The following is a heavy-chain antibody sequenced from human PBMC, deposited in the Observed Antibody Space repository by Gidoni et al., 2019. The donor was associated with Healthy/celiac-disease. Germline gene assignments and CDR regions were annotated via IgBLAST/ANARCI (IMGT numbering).Heavy chain of an antibody. Sequence: EVQLLESGGGLVRPGRSLSLSRPASGFTFTSYSISLVRQAPGQGLEWVSGISGSGGSTYYEDSVKGRFTISRDNSKNTLYLKMNSLRAEDTAVYYCAKGEGNYYGSGSYYNPADYWGQGTLVTVSS. CDR2: ISGSGGST. V-gene: IGHV3-23*01. D-gene: IGHD3-10*01. J-gene: IGHJ4*02. CDR1: GFTFTSYS. CDR3: AKGEGNYYGSGSYYNPADY.